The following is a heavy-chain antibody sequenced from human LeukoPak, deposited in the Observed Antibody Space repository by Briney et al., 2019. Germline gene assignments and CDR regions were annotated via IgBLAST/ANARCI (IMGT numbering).Heavy chain of an antibody. D-gene: IGHD2-15*01. CDR1: GFTFSSYA. CDR3: ARDERRYCSDSNCYPGDY. J-gene: IGHJ4*02. Sequence: GGSLRLSCSASGFTFSSYAMKWVRQAPGKGLEWVSAISRTSAYIYYSDSVKGRFTVSRDNAMNSVFQQMDSLRAEDTAVYYCARDERRYCSDSNCYPGDYWGQGTLVTVSS. CDR2: ISRTSAYI. V-gene: IGHV3-21*01.